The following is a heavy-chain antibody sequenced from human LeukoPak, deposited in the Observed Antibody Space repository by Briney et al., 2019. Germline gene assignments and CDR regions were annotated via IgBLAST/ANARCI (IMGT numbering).Heavy chain of an antibody. CDR1: DGSISSYY. J-gene: IGHJ4*02. D-gene: IGHD5-12*01. Sequence: SETLSLTCTVSDGSISSYYWSWIRQPPGKGLEWIGYIYYRGSTNYNPSLKSRVTISVDTSRNQFSLKLSSVTAADTAVYYCARADGRLATDVDYWGQGTLVTVSS. CDR3: ARADGRLATDVDY. CDR2: IYYRGST. V-gene: IGHV4-59*01.